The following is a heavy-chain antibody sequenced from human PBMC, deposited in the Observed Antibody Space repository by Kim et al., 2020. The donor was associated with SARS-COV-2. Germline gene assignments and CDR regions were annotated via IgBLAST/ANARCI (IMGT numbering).Heavy chain of an antibody. CDR1: GGSISSSSYY. V-gene: IGHV4-39*01. Sequence: SETLSLTCTVSGGSISSSSYYWGWIRQPPGKGLEWIGSIYYSGSTYYNPSHKSRVTISVDTSKNQFSLKLSSVTAADTAVYYCARSYGSGSYEGYGMDVWGQGTTVTVSS. D-gene: IGHD3-10*01. CDR3: ARSYGSGSYEGYGMDV. J-gene: IGHJ6*02. CDR2: IYYSGST.